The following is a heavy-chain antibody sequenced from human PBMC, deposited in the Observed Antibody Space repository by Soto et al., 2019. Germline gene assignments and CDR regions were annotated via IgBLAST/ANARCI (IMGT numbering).Heavy chain of an antibody. J-gene: IGHJ6*02. CDR2: IIPIFGTA. V-gene: IGHV1-69*13. D-gene: IGHD6-6*01. Sequence: SVKVSCKASGGTFSSYAISWVRQAPGQGLEWMGGIIPIFGTANYAQKFQGRVTITADESTSTAYMELSSLRSEDTAVYYCAKHLRRGEYTYGMDVWGQGTTVTVSS. CDR3: AKHLRRGEYTYGMDV. CDR1: GGTFSSYA.